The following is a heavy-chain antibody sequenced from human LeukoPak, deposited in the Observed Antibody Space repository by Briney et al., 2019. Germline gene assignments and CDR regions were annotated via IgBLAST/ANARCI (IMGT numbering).Heavy chain of an antibody. CDR2: TSSGSIYM. D-gene: IGHD2-21*02. Sequence: GGSLTLSCAASGFVFSIYIMNCVRQARGKGLEGVSSTSSGSIYMYYADSVKGRFTISRDNAKNSLYLQMNSLTAEDTAVYYCARADCGGDCYSNFDCWGQGTLVTVSS. J-gene: IGHJ4*02. V-gene: IGHV3-21*01. CDR3: ARADCGGDCYSNFDC. CDR1: GFVFSIYI.